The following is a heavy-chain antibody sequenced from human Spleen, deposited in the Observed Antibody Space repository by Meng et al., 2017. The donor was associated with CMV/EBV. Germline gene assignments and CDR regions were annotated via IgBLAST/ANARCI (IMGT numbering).Heavy chain of an antibody. V-gene: IGHV3-48*04. CDR1: GFTFSSYW. J-gene: IGHJ4*02. Sequence: GESLKISCAASGFTFSSYWMSWVRQAPGKGLEWVSYISSSGSTIYYADSVKGRFTISRDNAKNSLYLQMNSLRAEDTAVYYCARDEPLVAGTFGLPGPFDYWGQGTLVTVSS. CDR2: ISSSGSTI. D-gene: IGHD6-19*01. CDR3: ARDEPLVAGTFGLPGPFDY.